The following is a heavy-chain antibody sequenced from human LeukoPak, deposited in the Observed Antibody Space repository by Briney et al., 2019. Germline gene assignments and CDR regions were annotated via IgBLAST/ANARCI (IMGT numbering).Heavy chain of an antibody. V-gene: IGHV3-23*01. CDR2: ISGSGGSA. CDR1: GFTFSSYA. Sequence: GGSLRLSCAASGFTFSSYAMSWVRQAPGKGLDWVSAISGSGGSAYYADSVKGRFTISRDNSKNTLYLQMNSLRAEDTAIYFCAKDLTAMIQYYFDYWGQGALVAVSS. J-gene: IGHJ4*02. CDR3: AKDLTAMIQYYFDY. D-gene: IGHD5-18*01.